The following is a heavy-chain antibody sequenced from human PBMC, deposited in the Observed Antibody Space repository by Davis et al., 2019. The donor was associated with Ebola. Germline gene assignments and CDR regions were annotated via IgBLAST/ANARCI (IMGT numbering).Heavy chain of an antibody. J-gene: IGHJ4*02. CDR3: ASANPDFWSGPRVDY. CDR2: IYHSGST. D-gene: IGHD3-3*01. Sequence: PSETLSLTCAVSGGSISSSNWWSWVRQPPGKGLEWIGEIYHSGSTNYNPSLKSRVTISVDKSKNQFSLKLSSVTAADTAVYYCASANPDFWSGPRVDYWGQGTLVTVSS. V-gene: IGHV4-4*02. CDR1: GGSISSSNW.